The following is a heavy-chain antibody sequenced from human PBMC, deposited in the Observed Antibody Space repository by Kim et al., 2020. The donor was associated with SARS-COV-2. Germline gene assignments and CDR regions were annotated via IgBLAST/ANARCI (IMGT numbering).Heavy chain of an antibody. CDR2: MSEDGSGI. CDR3: ARGHFGLDV. CDR1: GFNFRNNW. J-gene: IGHJ6*02. V-gene: IGHV3-7*05. Sequence: GGSLRLSCVASGFNFRNNWMSWVRQPLGKGLEWVAHMSEDGSGIDYADSVKGRFTIFRDNAHNALYRQMNSLRVDDTAVYYCARGHFGLDVWGQGTTVTVSS.